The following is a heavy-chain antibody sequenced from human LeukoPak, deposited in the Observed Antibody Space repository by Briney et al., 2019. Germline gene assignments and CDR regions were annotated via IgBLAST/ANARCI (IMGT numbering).Heavy chain of an antibody. CDR3: ARRYSSGWYTNAEYFHH. V-gene: IGHV5-10-1*01. Sequence: GESLKISCKASGYSFTSYWIGWVRQIPGKGLEWMGRIDPIDSFTNYSPSFQGHVTISVDNSISTAYLHWSSLKASATAMYYCARRYSSGWYTNAEYFHHWGQGSLVTVSS. J-gene: IGHJ1*01. D-gene: IGHD6-19*01. CDR2: IDPIDSFT. CDR1: GYSFTSYW.